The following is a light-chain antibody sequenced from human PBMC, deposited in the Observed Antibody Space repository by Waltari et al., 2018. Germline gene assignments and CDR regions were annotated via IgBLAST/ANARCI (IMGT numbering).Light chain of an antibody. CDR1: STDVGVYNY. CDR2: EVS. V-gene: IGLV2-8*01. Sequence: QSALTQPPSASGSPGQSVTISCTGTSTDVGVYNYVSWYQQHPGKAPKLMIYEVSKRPSGVPCRFSGCQSGNTASLTGSGLQAEDEADYYCSSYAGSDNLVFGGGTKLTVL. J-gene: IGLJ2*01. CDR3: SSYAGSDNLV.